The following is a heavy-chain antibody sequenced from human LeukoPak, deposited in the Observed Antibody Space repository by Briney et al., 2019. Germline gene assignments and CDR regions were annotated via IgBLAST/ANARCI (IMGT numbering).Heavy chain of an antibody. V-gene: IGHV1-46*01. Sequence: EASVKVSCKSSGYTFSNYYMHWVRQAPGQGLEWMGIMNPSGGNTRYAQKFQGRVTMTTDMSTSTVYMELSSLRSEDMAVYYCATQAFDYWGQGTLVTVYS. CDR1: GYTFSNYY. CDR3: ATQAFDY. CDR2: MNPSGGNT. J-gene: IGHJ4*02.